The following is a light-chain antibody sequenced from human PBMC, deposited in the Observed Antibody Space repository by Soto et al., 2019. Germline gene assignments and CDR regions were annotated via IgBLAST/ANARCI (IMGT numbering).Light chain of an antibody. CDR2: KAF. J-gene: IGKJ2*01. CDR3: EQYSTFPYT. V-gene: IGKV1-5*03. CDR1: QSISNW. Sequence: DIQMTQSPSTLSASVGDRVTITCRASQSISNWLAWYQQKPGKAPKLLIYKAFDLESGVPSRFSGSESGTEFTLTISSLQADDFATYYCEQYSTFPYTFGQGTKLEIK.